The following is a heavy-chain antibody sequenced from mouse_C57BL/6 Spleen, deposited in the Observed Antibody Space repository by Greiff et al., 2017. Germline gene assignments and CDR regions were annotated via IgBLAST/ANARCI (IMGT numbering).Heavy chain of an antibody. Sequence: LKLMESGEGLVKPGASVRLSCQASASTFKDSYMQWVRQRPDQGLEWIERMNPGDGETKYAPKFQGKATITADTSSNTAYLQLSSLTSEDTAVYYCARRGVYYFDYWGQGTTLTVSS. CDR2: MNPGDGET. CDR3: ARRGVYYFDY. V-gene: IGHV14-2*02. J-gene: IGHJ2*01. CDR1: ASTFKDSY.